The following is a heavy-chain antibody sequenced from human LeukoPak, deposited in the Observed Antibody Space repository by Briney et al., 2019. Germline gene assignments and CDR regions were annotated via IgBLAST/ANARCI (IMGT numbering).Heavy chain of an antibody. D-gene: IGHD3-10*01. CDR3: ARGRGPYGWFDP. CDR1: GFTFSSYS. CDR2: ISYDGRKK. V-gene: IGHV3-30*03. Sequence: GGSLRLSCAASGFTFSSYSMNWVRQAPGKGLEWVAVISYDGRKKYYRDSVKGRFSISRDNSKKTLYLQMNSLRVEDTAEYYCARGRGPYGWFDPWGQGTLVTVSS. J-gene: IGHJ5*02.